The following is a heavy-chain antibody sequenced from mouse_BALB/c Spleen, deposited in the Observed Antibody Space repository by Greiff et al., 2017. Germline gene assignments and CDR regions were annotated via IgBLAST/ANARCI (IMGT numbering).Heavy chain of an antibody. D-gene: IGHD1-2*01. J-gene: IGHJ2*01. CDR1: GFTFSSFG. CDR3: ARSNSGYDYFDY. Sequence: EVKLMESGGGLVQPGGSRKLSCAASGFTFSSFGMHWVRQAPEKGLEWVAYISSGSSTIYYADTVKGRFTISRDNPKNTLFLQMTSLRSEDTAMYYCARSNSGYDYFDYWGQGTTLTVSS. CDR2: ISSGSSTI. V-gene: IGHV5-17*02.